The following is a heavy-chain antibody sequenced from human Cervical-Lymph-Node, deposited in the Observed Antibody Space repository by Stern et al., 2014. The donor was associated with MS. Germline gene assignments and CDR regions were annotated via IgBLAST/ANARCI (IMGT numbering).Heavy chain of an antibody. CDR2: IDSGGST. V-gene: IGHV3-66*02. CDR1: GFTVNSNY. Sequence: VQLVESGGGLVQPGGAPRLSCVISGFTVNSNYMTWARQAPGKGLECVSVIDSGGSTYYADSVKGRFTISRDNSKNTLFLQMNSLRPEDTAVYFCARGWLASWGQGTLVTVSS. D-gene: IGHD6-19*01. CDR3: ARGWLAS. J-gene: IGHJ5*02.